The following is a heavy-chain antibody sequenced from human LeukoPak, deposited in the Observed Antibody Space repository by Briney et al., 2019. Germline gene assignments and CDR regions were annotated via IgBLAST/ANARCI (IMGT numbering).Heavy chain of an antibody. V-gene: IGHV3-7*01. CDR3: ARDFWGAIRVDYFDY. Sequence: GGSLRLSCAASGFTFSNYSMSWVRRAPGKGLGWVANIKQDGSETYYVDSLRGRFTISRDNAKKSLYLQMNSLRAEDTAVYYCARDFWGAIRVDYFDYWGQGTLVTVSS. CDR1: GFTFSNYS. J-gene: IGHJ4*02. D-gene: IGHD3-3*01. CDR2: IKQDGSET.